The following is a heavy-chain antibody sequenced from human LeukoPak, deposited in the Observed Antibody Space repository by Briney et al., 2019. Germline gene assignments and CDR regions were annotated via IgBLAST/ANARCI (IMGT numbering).Heavy chain of an antibody. Sequence: VASVKVSCKASGYIFTNYGISWVRQAPGQGLEWMGWISPYTGNTKYAQKLQGRVTMTTDTSTSTAYMELRSLRSDDTAVYYCARGFTHRMYYYAGGDAFDIWGQGTMVTVSS. J-gene: IGHJ3*02. CDR2: ISPYTGNT. CDR1: GYIFTNYG. V-gene: IGHV1-18*01. D-gene: IGHD3-10*01. CDR3: ARGFTHRMYYYAGGDAFDI.